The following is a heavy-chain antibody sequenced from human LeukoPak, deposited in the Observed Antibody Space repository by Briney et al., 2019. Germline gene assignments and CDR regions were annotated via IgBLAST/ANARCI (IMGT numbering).Heavy chain of an antibody. J-gene: IGHJ4*02. CDR1: GYSISSGYY. Sequence: PSGTLSLTCTVSGYSISSGYYWGWIRQPPGKGLEWIGSIYHSGSTYYNPSLKSRVTISVDTSKNQFSLKLSSVTAADTAVYYCAVEGYYYDSSGYSAYFDYWGQGTLVTVSS. CDR2: IYHSGST. CDR3: AVEGYYYDSSGYSAYFDY. D-gene: IGHD3-22*01. V-gene: IGHV4-38-2*02.